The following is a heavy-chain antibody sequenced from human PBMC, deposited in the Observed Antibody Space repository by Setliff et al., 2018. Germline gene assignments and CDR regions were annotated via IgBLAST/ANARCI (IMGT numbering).Heavy chain of an antibody. V-gene: IGHV4-59*11. J-gene: IGHJ4*02. Sequence: TLSLTCTVSGGSISSHYWSWIRQPPGKGLEWIGYIYYSGSTNYNPSLKSRVTISVDTSKNQFSLKLSSVTAADTAVYYCARVDNFWSGPIDYWGQGTLVTVSS. CDR3: ARVDNFWSGPIDY. CDR1: GGSISSHY. CDR2: IYYSGST. D-gene: IGHD3-3*01.